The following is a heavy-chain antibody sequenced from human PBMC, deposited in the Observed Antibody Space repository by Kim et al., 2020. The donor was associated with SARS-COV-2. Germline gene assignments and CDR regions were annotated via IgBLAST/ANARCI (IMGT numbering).Heavy chain of an antibody. CDR2: ISSSSSYI. D-gene: IGHD5-12*01. J-gene: IGHJ6*02. Sequence: GGSLRLSCAASGFTFSSYSMNWVRQAPGKGLEWVSSISSSSSYIYYADSVKGRFTISRDNAKNSLYLQMNSLRAEDTAVYYCARVGVYSGYDDYYYYYGMDVWGQGTTVTVSS. CDR3: ARVGVYSGYDDYYYYYGMDV. V-gene: IGHV3-21*01. CDR1: GFTFSSYS.